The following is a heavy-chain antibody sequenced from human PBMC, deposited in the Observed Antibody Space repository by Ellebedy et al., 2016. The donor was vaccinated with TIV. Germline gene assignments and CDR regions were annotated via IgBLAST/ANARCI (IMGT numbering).Heavy chain of an antibody. J-gene: IGHJ4*02. CDR1: GFTSSSYW. CDR2: IKQDGTEK. Sequence: GESLKISXAASGFTSSSYWMSWVRQAPGKGLEWVANIKQDGTEKHYVDSVKGRFTISRDNAKNSLFLQMNSLRAEDTAVYYCARRYFDSWGQGTLVTVSS. V-gene: IGHV3-7*03. CDR3: ARRYFDS. D-gene: IGHD1-14*01.